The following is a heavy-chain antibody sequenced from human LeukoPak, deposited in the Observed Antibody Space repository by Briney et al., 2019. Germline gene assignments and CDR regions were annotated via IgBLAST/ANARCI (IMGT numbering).Heavy chain of an antibody. Sequence: PGGSLRLSCVASGFSFSNYEMNWVRQAPGKGLEWVSSISSSSSYIYYADSVKGRFTISRDNSKNTLYLQMNSLRAEDTAVYYCAKPDRITIFTAGIDYWGQGTLVTVSS. V-gene: IGHV3-21*04. CDR2: ISSSSSYI. J-gene: IGHJ4*02. D-gene: IGHD3-9*01. CDR3: AKPDRITIFTAGIDY. CDR1: GFSFSNYE.